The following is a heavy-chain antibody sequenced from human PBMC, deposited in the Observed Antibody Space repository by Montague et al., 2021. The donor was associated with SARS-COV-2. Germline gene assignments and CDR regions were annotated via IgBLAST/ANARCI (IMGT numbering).Heavy chain of an antibody. J-gene: IGHJ6*02. D-gene: IGHD6-13*01. CDR2: LHFRKKWYN. CDR1: GDSVANLRRT. V-gene: IGHV6-1*01. CDR3: ASGRMVPYSSSWTTLYYYYGMDV. Sequence: CAISGDSVANLRRTSDWHTPSPSSPLDLVCRLHFRKKWYNDYAVSVKSRITINPDTSKNQFSLQLNSVTPEDTAVYYCASGRMVPYSSSWTTLYYYYGMDVWDQGTTVTVSS.